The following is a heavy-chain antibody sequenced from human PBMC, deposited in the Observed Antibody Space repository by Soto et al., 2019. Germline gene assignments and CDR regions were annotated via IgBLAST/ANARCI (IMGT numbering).Heavy chain of an antibody. CDR2: SYYSGTT. D-gene: IGHD3-10*01. Sequence: QVQLQESGPGLVKPSQTLSLTCTVSGGSISSGGYYWSWIRQHPGKGLGWIGYSYYSGTTYYNPPPMNAVTMSVATSKIQLSLKLSSVTAADTALYHCARALRFGEDYYGIDIW. CDR3: ARALRFGEDYYGIDI. V-gene: IGHV4-31*01. CDR1: GGSISSGGYY. J-gene: IGHJ6*01.